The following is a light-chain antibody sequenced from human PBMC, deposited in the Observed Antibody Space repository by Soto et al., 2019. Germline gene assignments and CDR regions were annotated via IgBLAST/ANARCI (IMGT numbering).Light chain of an antibody. CDR2: SNN. J-gene: IGLJ2*01. V-gene: IGLV1-44*01. CDR1: TSNIGSNT. CDR3: AVWDDSLNGRWV. Sequence: QSVLTQPPSASGSPGQRVTISCSGSTSNIGSNTVNWYQQLPGTAPKLLIYSNNQQPSGVPDRFSGSKSGTSASLTISGLQSEDEADYYCAVWDDSLNGRWVFGGGTKLTVL.